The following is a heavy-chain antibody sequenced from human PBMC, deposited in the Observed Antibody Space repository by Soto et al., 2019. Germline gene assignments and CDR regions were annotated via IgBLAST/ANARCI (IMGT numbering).Heavy chain of an antibody. V-gene: IGHV3-15*07. CDR1: GFTFSNAW. Sequence: GGSLRLSCAASGFTFSNAWMNWVRQAPGKGLEWVGRIKSKTDGGTTDYAAPVKGRFTISRDDSKNTLYLQMNSLKTEDTAVYYCTTDIPPPKYYDFWSGYYTGFGSDYWGQGTLVTVSS. CDR2: IKSKTDGGTT. D-gene: IGHD3-3*01. J-gene: IGHJ4*02. CDR3: TTDIPPPKYYDFWSGYYTGFGSDY.